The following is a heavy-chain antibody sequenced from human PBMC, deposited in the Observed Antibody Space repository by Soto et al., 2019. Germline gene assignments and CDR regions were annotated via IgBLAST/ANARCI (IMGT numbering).Heavy chain of an antibody. CDR3: ARDKITMVRGVSMDV. J-gene: IGHJ6*02. CDR1: GFTFSSYG. CDR2: IWYDGSNK. V-gene: IGHV3-33*01. D-gene: IGHD3-10*01. Sequence: GGSLRLSCAASGFTFSSYGMHWVRQAPGKGLEWVAVIWYDGSNKYYADSVKGRFTISRDNSKNTLYLQMNSLRAEDTAVYYCARDKITMVRGVSMDVWGQGNTVTVSS.